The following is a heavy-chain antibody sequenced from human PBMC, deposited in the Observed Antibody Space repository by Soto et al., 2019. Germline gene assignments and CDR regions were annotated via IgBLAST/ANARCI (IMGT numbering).Heavy chain of an antibody. D-gene: IGHD6-6*01. Sequence: SETLSLTCTVSGGSISSYYWSWIRQPPGKGLEWIGYIYYSGSTNYNPSLKSRVTISVDTSKNQFSLKLSSVTAADTAVYYCARARTKKYSSSGFDYWGQGTLVTVSS. J-gene: IGHJ4*02. CDR1: GGSISSYY. CDR3: ARARTKKYSSSGFDY. V-gene: IGHV4-59*01. CDR2: IYYSGST.